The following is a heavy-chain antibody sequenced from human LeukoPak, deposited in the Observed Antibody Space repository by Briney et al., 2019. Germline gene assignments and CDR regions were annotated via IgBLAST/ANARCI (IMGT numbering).Heavy chain of an antibody. J-gene: IGHJ4*02. D-gene: IGHD4-23*01. V-gene: IGHV1-8*03. CDR2: MNPNSGNT. CDR3: ARDHDYGGKGDY. Sequence: ASVKVSCKASGYTFTSYDINWVRQATGQGLEWMGWMNPNSGNTGYAQKFQGRVTITRNTSISTAYMELSSLRSDDTAVYYCARDHDYGGKGDYWGQGTLVTVSS. CDR1: GYTFTSYD.